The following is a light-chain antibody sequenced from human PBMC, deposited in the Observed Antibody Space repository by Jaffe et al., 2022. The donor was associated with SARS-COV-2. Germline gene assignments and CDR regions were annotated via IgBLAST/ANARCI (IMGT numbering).Light chain of an antibody. V-gene: IGLV2-8*01. J-gene: IGLJ2*01. Sequence: QSALTQPPSASGSPGQSVTISCTGTTIDVGGHIYVSWYQQHPGKAPKLILYEVTKRPSGVPDRFSGSKSGNTASLTVSGLQAEDEANYYCCSYAGNNNLKVFGGGTKLTVL. CDR1: TIDVGGHIY. CDR2: EVT. CDR3: CSYAGNNNLKV.